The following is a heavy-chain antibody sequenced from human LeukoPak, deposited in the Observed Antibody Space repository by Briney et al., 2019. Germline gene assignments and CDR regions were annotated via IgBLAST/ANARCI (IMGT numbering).Heavy chain of an antibody. CDR2: IIPILGIA. Sequence: SVKVSCKASGGIFSSYAIGWVRQAPGQGLEWMGRIIPILGIANYAQKFQGRVTITADKSTSTAYMDLSSLRSEDTAVYYCARDLPPYYFDYWGQGTLVTVSS. V-gene: IGHV1-69*04. CDR1: GGIFSSYA. J-gene: IGHJ4*02. CDR3: ARDLPPYYFDY.